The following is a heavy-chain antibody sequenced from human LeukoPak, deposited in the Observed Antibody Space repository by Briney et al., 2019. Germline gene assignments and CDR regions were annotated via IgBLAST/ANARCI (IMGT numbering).Heavy chain of an antibody. Sequence: SETLSLTCIVSGGSISSITSLTYYWNWIRQSPGTGLEWIGSVHYSGSTYYNPSLKSRVTISADTSKNQFSLKLSSVTAADTAVYYCARGGRITIFGVASKPFDYWGQGTLVTVSS. J-gene: IGHJ4*02. CDR1: GGSISSITSLTYY. CDR2: VHYSGST. D-gene: IGHD3-3*01. V-gene: IGHV4-39*02. CDR3: ARGGRITIFGVASKPFDY.